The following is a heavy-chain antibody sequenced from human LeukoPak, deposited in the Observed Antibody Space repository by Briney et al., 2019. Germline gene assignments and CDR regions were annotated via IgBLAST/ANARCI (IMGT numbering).Heavy chain of an antibody. Sequence: GGSLRLSCAAPGFTFSSYWMHWVRQAPGEGLVWVSRINSAGSSTTYADSVKGRFTISRDNAKNTLYLQMNSLRAEDTAVYYCARHSSEYSSGWYQDYWGQGTLVTVSS. D-gene: IGHD6-19*01. CDR1: GFTFSSYW. V-gene: IGHV3-74*01. CDR2: INSAGSST. J-gene: IGHJ4*02. CDR3: ARHSSEYSSGWYQDY.